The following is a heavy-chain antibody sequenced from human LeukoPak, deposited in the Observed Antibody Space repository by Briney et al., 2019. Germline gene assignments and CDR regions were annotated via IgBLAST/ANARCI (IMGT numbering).Heavy chain of an antibody. Sequence: PGGSLRLSCAASGFTFSDYYMSWIRQAPGKGLEWVSYISSSGSTIYYADSVKGRFTISGDNSKNTLYLQMNSLRAEDTAVYYCAKAIHSSSSGVVDYWGQGTLVTVSS. D-gene: IGHD6-6*01. V-gene: IGHV3-11*04. CDR1: GFTFSDYY. CDR3: AKAIHSSSSGVVDY. CDR2: ISSSGSTI. J-gene: IGHJ4*02.